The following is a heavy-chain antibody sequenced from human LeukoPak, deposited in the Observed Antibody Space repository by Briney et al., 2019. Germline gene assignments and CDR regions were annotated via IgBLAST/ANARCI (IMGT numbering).Heavy chain of an antibody. J-gene: IGHJ4*02. D-gene: IGHD3-3*01. V-gene: IGHV3-30-3*01. CDR2: ISYDGSNK. CDR3: ARAEVLRFLEWLLSPLDY. Sequence: GGSLRLSCAASGFTFSSYAMHWVRQAPGKGLEWVAVISYDGSNKYYADSVKGRFTISRDNSKNTLYLQMNSLRAEDTAVYYCARAEVLRFLEWLLSPLDYWGQGTLVTVSS. CDR1: GFTFSSYA.